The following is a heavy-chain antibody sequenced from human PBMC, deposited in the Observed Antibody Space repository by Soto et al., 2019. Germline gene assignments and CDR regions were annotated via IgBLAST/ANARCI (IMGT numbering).Heavy chain of an antibody. CDR1: GGTFSSYA. J-gene: IGHJ6*02. CDR2: IIPIFGTA. Sequence: QVQLVQSGAEVKKPGSSVKVSCKASGGTFSSYAISWVRQAPGQGLEWMGGIIPIFGTADYAPKFQGRVTIPADESTSTAYMELSSLRSEVTAVYYCASHSGSSPEGRYYYGMDVWGQGTTVTVSS. CDR3: ASHSGSSPEGRYYYGMDV. V-gene: IGHV1-69*12. D-gene: IGHD1-26*01.